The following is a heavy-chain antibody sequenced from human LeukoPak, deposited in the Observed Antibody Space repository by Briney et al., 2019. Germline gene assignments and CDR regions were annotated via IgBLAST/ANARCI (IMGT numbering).Heavy chain of an antibody. D-gene: IGHD2-2*01. J-gene: IGHJ2*01. CDR1: GGSISSSNW. Sequence: SGTLSLTCAVSGGSISSSNWWSWVRQPPGKGLERIGEIYHSGSTNYNPSLKSRVTISVDKSKNQFSLKLSSVTAADTAVYYCARNIVPAAIPPYWYFDLWGRGTLVTVSS. CDR3: ARNIVPAAIPPYWYFDL. CDR2: IYHSGST. V-gene: IGHV4-4*02.